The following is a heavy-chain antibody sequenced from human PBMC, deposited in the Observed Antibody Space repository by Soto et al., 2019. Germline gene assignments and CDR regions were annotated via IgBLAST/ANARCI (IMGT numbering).Heavy chain of an antibody. CDR3: ARDVYSSSSDPYYFDY. D-gene: IGHD6-6*01. V-gene: IGHV1-69*13. CDR1: GGTFSSYA. J-gene: IGHJ4*02. Sequence: ASVKVSCKASGGTFSSYAISWVRQAPGQGLEWMGGIIPIFGTANYAQKFQGRVTITADESTSTAYMELSSLGSEDTAVYYCARDVYSSSSDPYYFDYWGQGTLVTVSS. CDR2: IIPIFGTA.